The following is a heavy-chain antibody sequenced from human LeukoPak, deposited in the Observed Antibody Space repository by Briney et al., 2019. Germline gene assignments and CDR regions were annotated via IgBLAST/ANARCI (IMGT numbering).Heavy chain of an antibody. CDR1: GASFTGYY. Sequence: PSETLSLTCIVSGASFTGYYGSWLRQPPGEGLKWIRYIYCSVSTNYNPTLMSRLTITVDTSKIQFALRLRSVTAADTAVYYCARGLSTADWGQGSLVTVSS. CDR2: IYCSVST. V-gene: IGHV4-59*01. D-gene: IGHD3-9*01. J-gene: IGHJ4*02. CDR3: ARGLSTAD.